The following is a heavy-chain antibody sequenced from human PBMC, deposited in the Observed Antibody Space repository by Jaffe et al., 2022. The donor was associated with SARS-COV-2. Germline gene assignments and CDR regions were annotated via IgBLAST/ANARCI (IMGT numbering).Heavy chain of an antibody. CDR2: IYYSGST. V-gene: IGHV4-59*08. D-gene: IGHD3-22*01. J-gene: IGHJ6*02. CDR1: GGSISSYY. CDR3: ARHEEADYDSSGYYYYGMDV. Sequence: QVQLQESGPGLVKPSETLSLTCTVSGGSISSYYWSWIRQPPGKGLEWIGYIYYSGSTNYNPSLKSRVTISVDTSKNQFSLKLSSVTAADTAVYYCARHEEADYDSSGYYYYGMDVWGQGTTVTVSS.